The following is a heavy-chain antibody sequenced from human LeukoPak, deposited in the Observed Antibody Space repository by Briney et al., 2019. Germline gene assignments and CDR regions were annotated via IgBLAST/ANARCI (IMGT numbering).Heavy chain of an antibody. CDR1: GSRFATYW. CDR2: IYPSDSDT. D-gene: IGHD4-23*01. J-gene: IGHJ4*02. Sequence: GGPRQISSQGPGSRFATYWTGGARPVPGKGRGWSGIIYPSDSDTRYSPSFQGQVTISADKSISTAYLQWSSLKASDTAMYYCARHPFGGNSEGVDYWGQGTLVTVSS. V-gene: IGHV5-51*01. CDR3: ARHPFGGNSEGVDY.